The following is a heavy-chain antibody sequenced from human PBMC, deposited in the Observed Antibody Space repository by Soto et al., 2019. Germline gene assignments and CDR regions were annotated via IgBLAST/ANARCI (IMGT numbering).Heavy chain of an antibody. Sequence: VASVKVSCKASGYSFTNDDISWVRRATGQGLEWMGWMSPKTGNTGFAQKFQGRVTMTRNTSITTAYMELTSLRSDDTAVYYCTRWLGYSAGSDVWGQGTTVTVS. D-gene: IGHD5-18*01. CDR2: MSPKTGNT. V-gene: IGHV1-8*01. J-gene: IGHJ6*02. CDR1: GYSFTNDD. CDR3: TRWLGYSAGSDV.